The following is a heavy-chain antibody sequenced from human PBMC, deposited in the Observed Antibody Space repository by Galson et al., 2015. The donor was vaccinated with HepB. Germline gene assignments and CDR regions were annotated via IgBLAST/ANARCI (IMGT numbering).Heavy chain of an antibody. V-gene: IGHV1-69*13. D-gene: IGHD3-22*01. CDR3: ARGAYHDSSGYYYAY. Sequence: SVKVSCKASGGTFSSYAISWVRQAPGQGLEWMGGIIPIFGTANYAQRFQGRVTITADESTRTAYMDLSSLTSEDTAVYYCARGAYHDSSGYYYAYWGQGTLVTVSS. J-gene: IGHJ4*02. CDR1: GGTFSSYA. CDR2: IIPIFGTA.